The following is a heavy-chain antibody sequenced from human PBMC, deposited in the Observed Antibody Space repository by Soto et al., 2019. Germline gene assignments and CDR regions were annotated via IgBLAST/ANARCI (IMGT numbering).Heavy chain of an antibody. CDR1: GFTFSHYG. J-gene: IGHJ4*02. D-gene: IGHD2-2*01. Sequence: GGSLRLSCVASGFTFSHYGIHWVRQAPGKGLEWVAVISYDGNDENYADSVKGRFTISRDNSKNTLYLQMNSLRAEDTAFYYCAKVEKFRAMTLIDYWGQGTLVTVSS. CDR3: AKVEKFRAMTLIDY. CDR2: ISYDGNDE. V-gene: IGHV3-30*18.